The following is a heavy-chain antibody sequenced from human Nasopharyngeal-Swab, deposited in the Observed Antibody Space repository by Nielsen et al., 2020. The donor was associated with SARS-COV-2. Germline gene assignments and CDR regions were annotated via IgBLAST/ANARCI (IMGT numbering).Heavy chain of an antibody. D-gene: IGHD6-19*01. V-gene: IGHV1-2*06. CDR1: GYTFTAYY. Sequence: ASVKVSCNAAGYTFTAYYMHWVRQAPGQEPEGMGRINPNSGGTNYAQKFQGRVSMTRDTSISTVYMELKRLTSDDSTVYYCARSYSSGWADFDYWGQGTLVTVSS. J-gene: IGHJ4*02. CDR2: INPNSGGT. CDR3: ARSYSSGWADFDY.